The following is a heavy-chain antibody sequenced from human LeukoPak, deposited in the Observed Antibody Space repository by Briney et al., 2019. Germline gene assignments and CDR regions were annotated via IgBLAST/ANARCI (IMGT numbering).Heavy chain of an antibody. CDR1: GFTFSSYS. CDR3: ARAMSIAARLQTIFDY. CDR2: ITFTSSTI. Sequence: PGGSLRLSCAASGFTFSSYSMTWVRQAPGKGLEWVSYITFTSSTIHYADSVKGRFTISRDNAKSSLYLQMNSLRADDTAVYYCARAMSIAARLQTIFDYWGQGTLVTVSS. J-gene: IGHJ4*02. D-gene: IGHD6-6*01. V-gene: IGHV3-48*01.